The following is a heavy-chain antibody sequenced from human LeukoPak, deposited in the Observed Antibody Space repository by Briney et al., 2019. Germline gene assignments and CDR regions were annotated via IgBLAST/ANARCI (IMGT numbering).Heavy chain of an antibody. Sequence: SETLSLTCTVSGGSISSSRYYWGWIHQAPGQGLEWIGSIFYAGSTYYNPSLKSRATISVDTSKNQFSLKLSSVTAADTAVYYCARQKSGGMDVWGQGTTVSVSS. CDR1: GGSISSSRYY. J-gene: IGHJ6*02. CDR3: ARQKSGGMDV. V-gene: IGHV4-39*01. CDR2: IFYAGST.